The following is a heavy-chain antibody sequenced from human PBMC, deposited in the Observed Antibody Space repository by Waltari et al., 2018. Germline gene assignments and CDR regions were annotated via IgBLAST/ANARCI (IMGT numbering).Heavy chain of an antibody. CDR2: IWYDGSNK. V-gene: IGHV3-33*01. D-gene: IGHD3-16*01. CDR1: GFTFSSYG. CDR3: AGYVDTDAFDI. J-gene: IGHJ3*02. Sequence: QVLLVESGGGVVKPGRSLRLSCAASGFTFSSYGMQWVRQAPGKGRGWGAVIWYDGSNKYDADSGKGRFTISRDNSKNTLYLQMNGLRAENTAVYYCAGYVDTDAFDIWGQGTMVTVSS.